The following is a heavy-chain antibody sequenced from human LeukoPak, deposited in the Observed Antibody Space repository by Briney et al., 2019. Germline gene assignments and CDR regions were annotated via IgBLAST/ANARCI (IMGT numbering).Heavy chain of an antibody. J-gene: IGHJ4*02. CDR1: GFTFSSYG. V-gene: IGHV3-33*01. D-gene: IGHD3-10*01. CDR2: IWYDGSNK. CDR3: ARLYGSGNVDY. Sequence: GGSLRPSCAASGFTFSSYGMHWVRQAPGKGLEWVAVIWYDGSNKYYADSVKGRFTISRDNSKNTLYLQMNSLRAEDTAVYYCARLYGSGNVDYWGQGTLVTVSS.